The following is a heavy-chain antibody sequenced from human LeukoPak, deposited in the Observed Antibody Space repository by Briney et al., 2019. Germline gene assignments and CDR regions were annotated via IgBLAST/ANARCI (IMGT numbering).Heavy chain of an antibody. CDR3: ARGGGYEPFDY. CDR1: GGSFSGHY. J-gene: IGHJ4*02. V-gene: IGHV4-34*01. Sequence: SETLSLTCAVYGGSFSGHYWSWIRQPPGKGLEWIGEINHSGSTNYNPSLKSRVTISVDTSKNQFSLKLSSVTAADTAVYYCARGGGYEPFDYWGQGTLVTVSS. CDR2: INHSGST. D-gene: IGHD2-2*01.